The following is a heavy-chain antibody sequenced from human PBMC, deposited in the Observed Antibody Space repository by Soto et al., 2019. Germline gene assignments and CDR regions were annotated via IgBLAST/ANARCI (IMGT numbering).Heavy chain of an antibody. D-gene: IGHD3-22*01. CDR3: ARGADYYDSSGYYLGAFDI. Sequence: GESLKISCAASGFTFSSYSMNWVRQAPGKGLEWVSSISSSSSYIYYADSVKGRFTISRDNAKNSLYLQMNSLRAEDTAVYYCARGADYYDSSGYYLGAFDIWGQGTMVTVSS. J-gene: IGHJ3*02. CDR1: GFTFSSYS. CDR2: ISSSSSYI. V-gene: IGHV3-21*01.